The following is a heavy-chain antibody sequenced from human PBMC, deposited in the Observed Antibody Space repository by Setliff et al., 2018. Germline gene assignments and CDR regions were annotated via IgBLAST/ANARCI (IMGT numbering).Heavy chain of an antibody. D-gene: IGHD1-20*01. CDR1: GFTFNTYW. Sequence: GGSLRLSCAASGFTFNTYWMHWVRQAPGKGLVWFSHINSDGSTTNYADSVKGRFTISRDNAKNTLYLQMNSLRGEDTAVYYCTNWNPPGFWGQGTLVTVSS. CDR2: INSDGSTT. V-gene: IGHV3-74*01. J-gene: IGHJ4*02. CDR3: TNWNPPGF.